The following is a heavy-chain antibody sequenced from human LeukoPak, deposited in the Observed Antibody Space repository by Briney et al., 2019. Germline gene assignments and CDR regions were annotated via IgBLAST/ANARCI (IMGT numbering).Heavy chain of an antibody. J-gene: IGHJ6*03. CDR2: ISGSGGST. Sequence: PGGTLRLSCAASGVTFSSYGMSWVRQAPGKGLEWVSAISGSGGSTYYADSVKGRFTISRDNSKNTLYLQMNSLRAEDTAVYYCAKNGDRGAYCSGGTCYPYYYYMDVWGKGTTVTISS. V-gene: IGHV3-23*01. CDR1: GVTFSSYG. D-gene: IGHD2-15*01. CDR3: AKNGDRGAYCSGGTCYPYYYYMDV.